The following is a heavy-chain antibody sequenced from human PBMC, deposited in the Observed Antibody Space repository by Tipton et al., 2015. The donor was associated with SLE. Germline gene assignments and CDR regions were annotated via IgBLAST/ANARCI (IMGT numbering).Heavy chain of an antibody. V-gene: IGHV4-59*01. CDR3: AVTITIFGVGDAFEN. CDR2: ISYSGNT. D-gene: IGHD3-3*01. Sequence: TLSLTCTVSGTSISGYYWNWIRQSPGRGLEWVGYISYSGNTNYNPSLKRRVTISVDTSKTHFSLNLSSVTAADTAVYYCAVTITIFGVGDAFENWGQGIMVSVSS. CDR1: GTSISGYY. J-gene: IGHJ3*02.